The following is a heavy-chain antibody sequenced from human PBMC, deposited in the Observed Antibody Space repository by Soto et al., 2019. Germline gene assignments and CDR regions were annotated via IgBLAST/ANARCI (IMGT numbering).Heavy chain of an antibody. CDR2: IYHSGST. J-gene: IGHJ5*02. CDR1: SGSISSSNW. CDR3: ARSTYFGGYCDILTGYYNVPGFDP. V-gene: IGHV4-4*02. Sequence: PSETLSLTCAVSSGSISSSNWWSWVRQPPGKGLEWIGEIYHSGSTNYNPSLKSRVTISVDKSKNQFSLKLSSVTAADTAVYYCARSTYFGGYCDILTGYYNVPGFDPWGQGTLVTVSS. D-gene: IGHD3-9*01.